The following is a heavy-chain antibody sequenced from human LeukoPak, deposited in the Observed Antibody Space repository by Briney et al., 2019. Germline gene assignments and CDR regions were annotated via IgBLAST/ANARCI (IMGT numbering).Heavy chain of an antibody. J-gene: IGHJ4*02. D-gene: IGHD1-26*01. V-gene: IGHV3-21*01. CDR2: ISSSSSYI. Sequence: GGSLRLSCAASGFTFSSYSMNWVRQAPGKGLEWVSSISSSSSYIYYADSVKGRFTISRDNAKNSLYLQMNSLRAEDTAVYYCAGLKRMVGPTSLDYGGQGPLVTVSS. CDR3: AGLKRMVGPTSLDY. CDR1: GFTFSSYS.